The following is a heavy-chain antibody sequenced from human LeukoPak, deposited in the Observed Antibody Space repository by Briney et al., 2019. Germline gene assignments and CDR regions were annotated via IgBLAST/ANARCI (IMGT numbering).Heavy chain of an antibody. J-gene: IGHJ4*02. CDR3: ARDRPLGWSFDY. V-gene: IGHV4-39*02. CDR1: GGSISRSSYY. D-gene: IGHD6-19*01. Sequence: SETLSLTCTVSGGSISRSSYYWGWIRQPPGKGLEGIGSIYYSGSTYYNPSLKSRVTISVDTSKNQFSLKLSSVTAADTAVYYCARDRPLGWSFDYWGQGTLVTVSS. CDR2: IYYSGST.